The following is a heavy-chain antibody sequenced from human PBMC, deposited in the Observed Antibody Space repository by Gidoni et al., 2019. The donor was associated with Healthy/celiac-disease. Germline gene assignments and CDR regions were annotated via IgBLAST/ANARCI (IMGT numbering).Heavy chain of an antibody. Sequence: QVQLQESGPGLVKPSQTLSLTCTVSGCSISSGSYYWSWIRQPAGKGLEWIWRSYTSGSTNYNPSLKSRVTISVDTSKNQCSLKLSSVTAADTAVYYCARDREMATIVDYGMDVWGQGTTVTVSS. CDR1: GCSISSGSYY. CDR3: ARDREMATIVDYGMDV. V-gene: IGHV4-61*02. J-gene: IGHJ6*02. D-gene: IGHD5-12*01. CDR2: SYTSGST.